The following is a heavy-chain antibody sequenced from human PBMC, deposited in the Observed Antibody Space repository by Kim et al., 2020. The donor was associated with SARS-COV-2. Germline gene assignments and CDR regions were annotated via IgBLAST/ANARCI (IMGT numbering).Heavy chain of an antibody. J-gene: IGHJ4*02. D-gene: IGHD5-12*01. CDR1: GFTFSTYA. V-gene: IGHV3-23*01. CDR3: AKAQGSGYYGGFFDY. Sequence: GGSLRLSCAASGFTFSTYAMSWVRQAPGKGLEWVSAISGPGGTTFYADSVKGRFTISRDNSENTLFLQMNSLRAEDTAVYYCAKAQGSGYYGGFFDYWGQGTLVTVSS. CDR2: ISGPGGTT.